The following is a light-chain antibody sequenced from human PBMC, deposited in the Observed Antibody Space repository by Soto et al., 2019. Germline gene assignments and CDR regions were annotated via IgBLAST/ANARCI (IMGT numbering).Light chain of an antibody. CDR1: QSVLYSSNNKNY. CDR2: WAS. V-gene: IGKV4-1*01. Sequence: DIVMTQSPDSLAVSLGERATINCKSSQSVLYSSNNKNYLAWYQQKPGQPPKLLIYWASTRESGVPDRFSGNGSGTDFTLTISSLQAEDVAVYYCQQYYSTPLTFDGGTKVEIK. J-gene: IGKJ4*02. CDR3: QQYYSTPLT.